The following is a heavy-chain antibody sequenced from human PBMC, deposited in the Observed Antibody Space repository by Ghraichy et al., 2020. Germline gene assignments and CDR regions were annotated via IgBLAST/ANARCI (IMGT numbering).Heavy chain of an antibody. J-gene: IGHJ4*02. D-gene: IGHD3-3*01. V-gene: IGHV3-23*01. CDR1: GFTFSSYA. Sequence: GVLNISCAASGFTFSSYAMSWVRQAPGKGLEWVSAISGSGGSTYYADSVKGRFTISRDNSKNTLYLQMNSLRAEDTAVYYCAKAKFLEWLQDWGQGTLVTVSS. CDR3: AKAKFLEWLQD. CDR2: ISGSGGST.